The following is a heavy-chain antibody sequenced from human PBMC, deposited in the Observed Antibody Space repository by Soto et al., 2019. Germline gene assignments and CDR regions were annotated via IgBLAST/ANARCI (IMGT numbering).Heavy chain of an antibody. V-gene: IGHV5-51*01. CDR3: ARARGPYDSTGGDAFDI. D-gene: IGHD3-22*01. CDR2: IYPGDSDT. Sequence: PGESLKISCKGSGYSFTSYWIGWVRQMPGKGLEWMGIIYPGDSDTRYSPSFQGQVTISADKSISTAYLQWSSLKASDTAMYYCARARGPYDSTGGDAFDIWGQGTMVTVSS. J-gene: IGHJ3*02. CDR1: GYSFTSYW.